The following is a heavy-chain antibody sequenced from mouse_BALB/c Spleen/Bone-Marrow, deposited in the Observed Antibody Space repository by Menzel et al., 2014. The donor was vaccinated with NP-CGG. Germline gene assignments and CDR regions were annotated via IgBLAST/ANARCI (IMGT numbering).Heavy chain of an antibody. J-gene: IGHJ4*01. CDR3: ARHGYYGSRAMDY. V-gene: IGHV5-12-2*01. Sequence: EVQVVESGGGLVQPGGSLKLSCAASGFTFSSYTMSWVRQTPEKRLEWVAYISNGGGSTYYPDTVKGRFTISRDNAKNTLYLQMSGLKSEDTAMYYCARHGYYGSRAMDYWGQGTSVTVSS. D-gene: IGHD1-1*01. CDR2: ISNGGGST. CDR1: GFTFSSYT.